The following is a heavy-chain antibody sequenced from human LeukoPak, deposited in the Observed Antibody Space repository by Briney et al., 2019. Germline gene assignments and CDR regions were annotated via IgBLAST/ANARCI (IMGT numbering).Heavy chain of an antibody. CDR1: GYIFTDYW. V-gene: IGHV5-51*01. Sequence: GESLKISCKGSGYIFTDYWIGWVRQMPGKGLEWMGVIWPDDSDIRYSPSFQGQVTISADKSNTAYLQWNSLKASDTAIYFCARHGKIGTRQNWFDSWGQGTLVTVSS. J-gene: IGHJ5*01. CDR3: ARHGKIGTRQNWFDS. D-gene: IGHD6-6*01. CDR2: IWPDDSDI.